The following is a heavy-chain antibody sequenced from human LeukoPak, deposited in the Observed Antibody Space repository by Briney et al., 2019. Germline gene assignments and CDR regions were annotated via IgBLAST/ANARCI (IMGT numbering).Heavy chain of an antibody. Sequence: ASVKVSCKASGYTFTGYYMHWVRQAPGQGLEWMGRINPNSGGTNYAQKFQGRVTMTRDTSISTAYMEPSRLRSDDTAVYYCARSFLEWLLPDYWGQGTLVTVSS. CDR3: ARSFLEWLLPDY. D-gene: IGHD3-3*01. V-gene: IGHV1-2*06. J-gene: IGHJ4*02. CDR1: GYTFTGYY. CDR2: INPNSGGT.